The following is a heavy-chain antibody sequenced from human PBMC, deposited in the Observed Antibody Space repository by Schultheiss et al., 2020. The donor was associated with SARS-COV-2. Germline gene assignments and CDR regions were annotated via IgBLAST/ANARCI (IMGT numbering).Heavy chain of an antibody. J-gene: IGHJ6*03. CDR3: ARDMGYDFWSGYYPPAYYYYYYYMDV. CDR1: GFTFSSYS. V-gene: IGHV3-21*01. CDR2: ISSSSSYI. Sequence: GGSLRLSCAASGFTFSSYSMNWVRQAPGKGLEWVSSISSSSSYIYYADSVKGRFTISRDNAKNSLYLQMNSLRAEDTAVYYCARDMGYDFWSGYYPPAYYYYYYYMDVWGKGTTVTVSS. D-gene: IGHD3-3*01.